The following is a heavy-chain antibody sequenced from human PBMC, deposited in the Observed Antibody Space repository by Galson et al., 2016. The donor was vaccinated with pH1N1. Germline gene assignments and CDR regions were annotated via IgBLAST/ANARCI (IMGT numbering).Heavy chain of an antibody. D-gene: IGHD2-2*01. V-gene: IGHV3-23*01. CDR1: GFTFSSYA. CDR3: AKVTDVCTVTRCFPYGMHS. CDR2: ISGSGGTT. J-gene: IGHJ6*02. Sequence: SLRLSCAASGFTFSSYAMYWVRQAPGKGLEWVLAISGSGGTTHDADSVKGRFTISRDNSKNTLYLQMHSLRAEDTATYYCAKVTDVCTVTRCFPYGMHSWGQGTTVTVSS.